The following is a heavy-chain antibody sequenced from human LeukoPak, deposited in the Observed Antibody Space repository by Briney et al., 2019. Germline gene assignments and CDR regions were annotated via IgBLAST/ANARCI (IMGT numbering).Heavy chain of an antibody. J-gene: IGHJ4*02. CDR3: ARTTETGTKRALPDY. D-gene: IGHD1-1*01. V-gene: IGHV4-59*08. CDR1: GGSISSYY. CDR2: VYYSGST. Sequence: SETLSLTCTVSGGSISSYYWSWIRQPPGKGLEWTGYVYYSGSTNYNPSLKSRVTISVDTSKNQFSLKLSSVTAADTAVYYCARTTETGTKRALPDYWGQGTLVTVSS.